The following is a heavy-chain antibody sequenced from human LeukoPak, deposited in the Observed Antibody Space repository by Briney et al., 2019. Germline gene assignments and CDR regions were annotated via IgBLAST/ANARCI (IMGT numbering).Heavy chain of an antibody. CDR3: ARHGGAAGALDY. CDR1: GGSISSYY. D-gene: IGHD6-13*01. Sequence: SETLSLTCTVSGGSISSYYWSWIRQPPGKGLEWIGYIYYSGSTNYNPSLKSRVTISVDTSKNQFSLKLSSVTAADTAVYYCARHGGAAGALDYWGQGTLVTVSS. J-gene: IGHJ4*02. CDR2: IYYSGST. V-gene: IGHV4-59*08.